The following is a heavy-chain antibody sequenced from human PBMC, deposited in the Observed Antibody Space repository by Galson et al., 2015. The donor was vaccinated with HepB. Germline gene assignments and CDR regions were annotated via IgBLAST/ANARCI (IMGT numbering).Heavy chain of an antibody. CDR1: GYTFTSYY. D-gene: IGHD2-2*02. CDR2: INPSGGST. CDR3: AREAGVVPAAIPGGWFDP. V-gene: IGHV1-46*01. Sequence: SVKVSCKASGYTFTSYYMHWVRRAPGQGLEWMGIINPSGGSTSYAQKFQGRVTMTRDTSTSTVYMELSSLRSEDTAVYYCAREAGVVPAAIPGGWFDPWGQGTLVTVSS. J-gene: IGHJ5*02.